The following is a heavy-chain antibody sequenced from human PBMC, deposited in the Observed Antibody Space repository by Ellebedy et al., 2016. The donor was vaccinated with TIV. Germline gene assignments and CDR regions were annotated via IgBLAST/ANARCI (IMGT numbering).Heavy chain of an antibody. CDR3: ARDRSSSWSSYFDS. CDR1: GYTFTSYG. CDR2: INPANGDT. Sequence: ASVKVSCKASGYTFTSYGISWVRQAPGQGLEWMGWINPANGDTRYSQRFLGRVSITRDTSTNTVFMDLSGLQSEDTALYYCARDRSSSWSSYFDSWGQGTLVTVSS. V-gene: IGHV1-18*01. D-gene: IGHD6-13*01. J-gene: IGHJ4*02.